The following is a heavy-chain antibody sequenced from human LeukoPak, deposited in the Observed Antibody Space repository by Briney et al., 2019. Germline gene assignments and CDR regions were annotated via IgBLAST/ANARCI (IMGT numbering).Heavy chain of an antibody. Sequence: ASVKVSCTASGYTFTGYYMHWVRQAPGQGLEWMGWINPNSGGTNYAQKFQGRVTMTRDTSISTAYMELSRLRSDDTAVYYCASGITMIVVVSSDAFDIWGQGTMVTVSS. CDR2: INPNSGGT. CDR1: GYTFTGYY. J-gene: IGHJ3*02. CDR3: ASGITMIVVVSSDAFDI. D-gene: IGHD3-22*01. V-gene: IGHV1-2*02.